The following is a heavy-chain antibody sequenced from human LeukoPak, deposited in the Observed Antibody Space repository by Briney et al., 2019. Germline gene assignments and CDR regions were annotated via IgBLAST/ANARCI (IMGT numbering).Heavy chain of an antibody. V-gene: IGHV4-61*01. J-gene: IGHJ5*02. CDR2: IYYSGST. Sequence: PSETLSLTCTVSGGSVSSGSYYWSWLRQPPGKGPEWIGYIYYSGSTNYNPSLESRVTISVDTSKNQFSLKLSSVTAADTAVYYCARGPDYYDSSGYSYNWFDPWGQGTLVTVSS. CDR3: ARGPDYYDSSGYSYNWFDP. CDR1: GGSVSSGSYY. D-gene: IGHD3-22*01.